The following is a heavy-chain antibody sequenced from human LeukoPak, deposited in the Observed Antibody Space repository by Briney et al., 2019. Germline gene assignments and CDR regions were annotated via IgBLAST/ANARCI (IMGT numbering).Heavy chain of an antibody. CDR1: GYTFTSYG. Sequence: ASVKVSCKASGYTFTSYGISWVRQAPGQGLEWMGWITNYAQKLQGRVTMTTDTSTSTAYMELRSLRSDDTAVYYCARHILYYFDYWGQGTLVTVSS. CDR3: ARHILYYFDY. J-gene: IGHJ4*02. V-gene: IGHV1-18*01. CDR2: IT.